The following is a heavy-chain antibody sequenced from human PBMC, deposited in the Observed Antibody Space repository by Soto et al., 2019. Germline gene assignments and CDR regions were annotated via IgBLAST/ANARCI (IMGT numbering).Heavy chain of an antibody. J-gene: IGHJ5*02. Sequence: QVQLVQSGAEVKKPGSSVKVSCKASGGTFSSYTISWVRQAPGQGLEWMGRIIPILGIANYAQKFQGRVTITADKSTSTADMELSSLRSEDTAVYYCARDLMFTGYSSSRHKDPWGQGTLVTVSS. CDR3: ARDLMFTGYSSSRHKDP. V-gene: IGHV1-69*08. CDR1: GGTFSSYT. CDR2: IIPILGIA. D-gene: IGHD6-13*01.